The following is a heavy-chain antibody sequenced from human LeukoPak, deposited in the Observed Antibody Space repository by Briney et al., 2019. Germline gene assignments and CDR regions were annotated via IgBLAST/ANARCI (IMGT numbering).Heavy chain of an antibody. CDR3: ARERRYCSSTSCYVHAFDI. Sequence: GGSLRLSCAASGFTFSSYSMNWVRQAPGKGLEWVSSISSSSSYIYYADSVKGRFTISRDNAKNSLYLQMNSLRAEDTAVYYCARERRYCSSTSCYVHAFDIWGQGTMVTVSS. V-gene: IGHV3-21*01. D-gene: IGHD2-2*01. CDR2: ISSSSSYI. CDR1: GFTFSSYS. J-gene: IGHJ3*02.